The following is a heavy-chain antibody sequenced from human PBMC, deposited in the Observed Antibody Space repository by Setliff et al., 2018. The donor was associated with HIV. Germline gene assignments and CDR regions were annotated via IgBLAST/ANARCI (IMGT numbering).Heavy chain of an antibody. J-gene: IGHJ4*02. V-gene: IGHV3-9*03. CDR1: GFTFDDYG. Sequence: GGSLRLSCAASGFTFDDYGMSWVRQAPGKGLEWVSGITWNSGSIAYADSVKGRFTISRDNAKNSLYLQMNSLRAEDMALYYCAKGRYSSSWYYFDYWGQGTLVTVS. CDR3: AKGRYSSSWYYFDY. D-gene: IGHD6-13*01. CDR2: ITWNSGSI.